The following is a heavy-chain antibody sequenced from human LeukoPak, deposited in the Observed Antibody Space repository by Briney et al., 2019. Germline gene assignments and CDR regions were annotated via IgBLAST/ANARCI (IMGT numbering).Heavy chain of an antibody. J-gene: IGHJ4*02. V-gene: IGHV3-23*01. D-gene: IGHD3-22*01. CDR1: GFTFSSYS. CDR2: ISGSGGST. Sequence: GGSLRLSCAASGFTFSSYSMNWVRQAPGKGLEWVSAISGSGGSTYYADSVKGRFTISRDNSKNTLYLQMNSLRAEDTAVYYCAKQETMIVVVYYFDYWGQGTLVTVSS. CDR3: AKQETMIVVVYYFDY.